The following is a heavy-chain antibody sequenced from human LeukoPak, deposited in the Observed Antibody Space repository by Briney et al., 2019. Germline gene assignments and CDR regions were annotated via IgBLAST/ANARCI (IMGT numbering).Heavy chain of an antibody. CDR3: AREHGNDLSPGGDTFDI. V-gene: IGHV1-69*01. CDR1: GDTFNNFA. Sequence: SVKVSCKASGDTFNNFAISWVRQAPGQGLEWMGGIIPTFGTANYAQKFQSRVTITADESTSTVYMELSSLRFEDTAMYYCAREHGNDLSPGGDTFDIWGQGTMVTVSS. J-gene: IGHJ3*02. CDR2: IIPTFGTA. D-gene: IGHD5-12*01.